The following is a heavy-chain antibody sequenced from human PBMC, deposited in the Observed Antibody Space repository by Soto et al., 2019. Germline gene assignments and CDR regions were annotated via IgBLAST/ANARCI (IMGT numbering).Heavy chain of an antibody. CDR3: AKDPNWNYYFDY. D-gene: IGHD1-7*01. CDR1: GFTFSRHG. CDR2: VSYDGSNI. Sequence: GGSLRLSCAASGFTFSRHGMHWVRQAPGKGLEWVAIVSYDGSNIYYADSGKGRFTVSRDNSKNTLYLQMHSLRLEYTAVYYCAKDPNWNYYFDYWGQGTLVTVSS. V-gene: IGHV3-30*18. J-gene: IGHJ4*02.